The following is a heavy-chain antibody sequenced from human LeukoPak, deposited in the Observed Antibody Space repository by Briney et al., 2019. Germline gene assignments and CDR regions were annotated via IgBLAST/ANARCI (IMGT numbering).Heavy chain of an antibody. J-gene: IGHJ3*02. V-gene: IGHV1-18*01. D-gene: IGHD5-18*01. CDR3: ARDKGYSYGGGDVFDI. CDR2: ISAYNGNT. CDR1: GYTFTCYG. Sequence: ASVKVSCKASGYTFTCYGITWVRQAPGQGLEWMGWISAYNGNTDYAQKLQGRVIMTADTSTSTAYMELRSLRSDDTAVYYCARDKGYSYGGGDVFDIWGQGTMVTVSS.